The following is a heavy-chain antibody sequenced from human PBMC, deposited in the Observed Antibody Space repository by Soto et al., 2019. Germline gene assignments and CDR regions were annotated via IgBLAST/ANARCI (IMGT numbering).Heavy chain of an antibody. J-gene: IGHJ3*02. V-gene: IGHV4-4*02. Sequence: SETLSLTCAVSSGSISSSNWWSWVRQPPGKGPKWIGEIYHSGSTNYNPYLKSQVTISVDKSKTQISLKLSSVTAADTAVYYCARASPRVDGWYFRDAFHIWGQGTMVNVSS. CDR1: SGSISSSNW. CDR3: ARASPRVDGWYFRDAFHI. D-gene: IGHD6-19*01. CDR2: IYHSGST.